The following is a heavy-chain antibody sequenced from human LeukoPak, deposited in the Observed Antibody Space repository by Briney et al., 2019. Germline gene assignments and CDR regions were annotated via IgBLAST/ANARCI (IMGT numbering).Heavy chain of an antibody. J-gene: IGHJ4*02. V-gene: IGHV4-59*01. CDR3: ARAYEAGSLDY. Sequence: PSETLSLTCTVSGGSISSYYWSWIRQPPGKGLEWIGYIYYSGSTNYNPSLKSRVTISVDTSKNQFSLKLSSVTAADTPVYYCARAYEAGSLDYWGQGTLVTVSS. CDR1: GGSISSYY. D-gene: IGHD3-3*01. CDR2: IYYSGST.